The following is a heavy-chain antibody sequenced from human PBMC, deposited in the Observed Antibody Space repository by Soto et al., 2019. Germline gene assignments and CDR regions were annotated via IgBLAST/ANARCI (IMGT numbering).Heavy chain of an antibody. CDR2: ISYDGSNK. V-gene: IGHV3-30*18. CDR1: GFTFSSYG. CDR3: AKASKPALGV. Sequence: QVQLVESGGGVVQPGRSLRLSCAASGFTFSSYGMHWVRQAPGKGLEWVAVISYDGSNKYYADSVKGRFTISRDNSKNTLYLQMNSLRAEDTAVDYCAKASKPALGVWGQGTTVTVSS. J-gene: IGHJ6*02.